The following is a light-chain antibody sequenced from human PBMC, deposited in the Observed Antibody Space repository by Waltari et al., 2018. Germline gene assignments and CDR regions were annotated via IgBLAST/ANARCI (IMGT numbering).Light chain of an antibody. J-gene: IGLJ2*01. CDR3: SSYEGTNTLL. CDR1: TTTGYSH. V-gene: IGLV2-8*01. CDR2: EVN. Sequence: QSALTQPPSASGSPGQSVTIPGTRITTTGYSHVPWYQHHPGKAPKLIIYEVNRRPSGVPDRFSGSESGNTASLTVSGLQSEDEADYYCSSYEGTNTLLFGGGTKLTVL.